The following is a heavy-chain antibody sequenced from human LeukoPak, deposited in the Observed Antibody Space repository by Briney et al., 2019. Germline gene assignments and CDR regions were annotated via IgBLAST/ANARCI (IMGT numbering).Heavy chain of an antibody. CDR1: GGSINNYY. CDR3: ARQTAKNVDTARFDY. D-gene: IGHD5-18*01. J-gene: IGHJ4*02. CDR2: LYYSGGT. Sequence: SETLSLTCTISGGSINNYYWSWIRQPPGKGLEWIGYLYYSGGTNYNPSLNSRVNISLDTSKNQFSLRLSSVTAADTAVYYCARQTAKNVDTARFDYWGQGTLVTVSS. V-gene: IGHV4-59*08.